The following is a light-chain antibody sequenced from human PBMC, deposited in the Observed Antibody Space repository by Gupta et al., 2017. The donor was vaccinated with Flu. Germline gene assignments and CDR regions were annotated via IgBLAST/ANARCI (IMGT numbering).Light chain of an antibody. CDR3: QVWDDLRDPTNVI. Sequence: TAIITCGKSNLGINSVNWYQQKPGQAPGRVVYADIDRPSGSTDRVSGSTSGNTATMTISRVEAVEEADYFCQVWDDLRDPTNVIFGGGTKLTVL. CDR1: NLGINS. J-gene: IGLJ2*01. CDR2: ADI. V-gene: IGLV3-21*02.